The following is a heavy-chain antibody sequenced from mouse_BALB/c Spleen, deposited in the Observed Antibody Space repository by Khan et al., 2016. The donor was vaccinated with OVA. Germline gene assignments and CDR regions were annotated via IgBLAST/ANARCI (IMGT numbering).Heavy chain of an antibody. Sequence: EVELVESGGDLVKPGGSLKLGFTFSTYGMSWVRQTPDKRLEWVATISTGGSYTYYPDSVKGRFTISRDNAKNTLYLQMSSLKSEDTAMFYCARLAYYYDSDGFAYWGQGTLVTVSA. CDR2: ISTGGSYT. CDR1: GFTFSTYG. CDR3: ARLAYYYDSDGFAY. J-gene: IGHJ3*01. D-gene: IGHD1-1*01. V-gene: IGHV5-6*01.